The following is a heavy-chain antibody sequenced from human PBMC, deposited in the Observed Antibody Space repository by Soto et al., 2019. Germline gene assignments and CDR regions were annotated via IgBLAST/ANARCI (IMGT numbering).Heavy chain of an antibody. D-gene: IGHD3-10*01. CDR1: GFTFSSYA. CDR2: ISGSGGST. Sequence: GGSLRLSCAASGFTFSSYAMSWVRQAPGKGLEWVSAISGSGGSTYYADSVKGRFTISRDNSKNTLYLQMNSLRAEDTAVYYCAKGSLMVRGVPYYFDYWGQGTLVTVSS. V-gene: IGHV3-23*01. CDR3: AKGSLMVRGVPYYFDY. J-gene: IGHJ4*02.